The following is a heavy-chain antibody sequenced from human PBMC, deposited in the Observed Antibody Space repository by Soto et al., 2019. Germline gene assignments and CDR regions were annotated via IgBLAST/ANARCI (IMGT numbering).Heavy chain of an antibody. V-gene: IGHV3-48*02. CDR1: GFSFSSYS. CDR2: ISSSKTYI. D-gene: IGHD6-19*01. CDR3: VRDSGWAFDI. J-gene: IGHJ3*02. Sequence: EGQLVESGGGLVQPGQSLRVSCAASGFSFSSYSMNWVRQAPGKGLEWISYISSSKTYIWYADSVKGRFTISRDNAKNSLSLQMNSLRDEDTAGYYCVRDSGWAFDIWGLGTMVTVSS.